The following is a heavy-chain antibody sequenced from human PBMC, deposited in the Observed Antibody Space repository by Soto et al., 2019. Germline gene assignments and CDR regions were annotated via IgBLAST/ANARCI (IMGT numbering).Heavy chain of an antibody. D-gene: IGHD6-19*01. CDR1: GGSISSYY. J-gene: IGHJ4*02. CDR3: ARVGYSSGWPFDY. Sequence: PSETLSLTWTVSGGSISSYYWSWIRQPPGKGLEWIGYIYYSGSTNYNPSLKSRVTISVDTSKNQFSLQLSSVTAADTAVYYCARVGYSSGWPFDYWGQGTLVTVSS. CDR2: IYYSGST. V-gene: IGHV4-59*01.